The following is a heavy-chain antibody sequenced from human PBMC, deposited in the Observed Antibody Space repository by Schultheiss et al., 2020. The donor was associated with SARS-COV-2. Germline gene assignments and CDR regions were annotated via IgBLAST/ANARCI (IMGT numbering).Heavy chain of an antibody. Sequence: GGSLRLSCAASGFTFSSYAMHWVRQAPGKGLEWVAVISYDGSNKYYADSVKGRFTISRDNSKNTLYLQMNSLRSDDTAVYYCARERGTGITGTTGTPVAFDIWGQGTMVTVSS. J-gene: IGHJ3*02. CDR2: ISYDGSNK. CDR1: GFTFSSYA. CDR3: ARERGTGITGTTGTPVAFDI. V-gene: IGHV3-30*01. D-gene: IGHD1-7*01.